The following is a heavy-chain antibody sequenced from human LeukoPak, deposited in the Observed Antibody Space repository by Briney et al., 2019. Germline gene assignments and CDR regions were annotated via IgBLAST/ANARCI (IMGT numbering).Heavy chain of an antibody. CDR2: IKQDGSEK. Sequence: GGSLRLSCAASGFTFSSYGMHWVRQAPGKGLEWVANIKQDGSEKYYVDSVKGRFTISRDNAKNSLYLQMNSLRAEDTAVYYCARDDCSSISCYHNWFDPWGQGTLVTVSS. CDR3: ARDDCSSISCYHNWFDP. CDR1: GFTFSSYG. J-gene: IGHJ5*02. D-gene: IGHD2-2*01. V-gene: IGHV3-7*01.